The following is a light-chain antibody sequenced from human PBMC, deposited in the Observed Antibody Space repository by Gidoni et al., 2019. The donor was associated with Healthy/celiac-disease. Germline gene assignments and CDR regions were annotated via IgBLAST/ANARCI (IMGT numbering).Light chain of an antibody. V-gene: IGKV1-5*01. CDR1: QSISSW. CDR3: QQYNSYSL. CDR2: DAS. J-gene: IGKJ1*01. Sequence: DIQMTQSPSTLSASVGDRVTITCRASQSISSWLDWYQQKPGKAPKLLIYDASSLESGVPSRFSGSGSGTEFTLTISSLQPDDFATYYCQQYNSYSLFGQGTKVEIK.